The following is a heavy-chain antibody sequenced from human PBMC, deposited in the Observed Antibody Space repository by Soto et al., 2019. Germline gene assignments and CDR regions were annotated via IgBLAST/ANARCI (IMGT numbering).Heavy chain of an antibody. CDR3: AREVSSFGSNHFDS. V-gene: IGHV4-59*01. CDR1: GTSIRGYY. Sequence: PSETLSLTCSVSGTSIRGYYWTWIRQPPGKGLEWIGYINYTGTTKYNPSLKSRLTISVDTSKNQFSLRLNSVTAADTAVYYCAREVSSFGSNHFDSWGQGALVTVSS. D-gene: IGHD3-10*01. J-gene: IGHJ4*02. CDR2: INYTGTT.